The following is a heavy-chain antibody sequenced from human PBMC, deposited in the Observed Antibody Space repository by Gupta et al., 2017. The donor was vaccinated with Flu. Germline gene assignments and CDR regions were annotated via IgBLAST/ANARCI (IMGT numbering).Heavy chain of an antibody. CDR2: IYYSGST. J-gene: IGHJ3*02. V-gene: IGHV4-59*01. D-gene: IGHD3-22*01. CDR3: ARGGTYYYDSSGYSGPNDAFDI. Sequence: ETLSLTCTVSGGSISSYYWSWIRQPPGKGLEWIGYIYYSGSTNYNPSLKSRVTISVDTSKNQFSLKLSSVTAADTAVYYCARGGTYYYDSSGYSGPNDAFDIWGQGTMVTVSS. CDR1: GGSISSYY.